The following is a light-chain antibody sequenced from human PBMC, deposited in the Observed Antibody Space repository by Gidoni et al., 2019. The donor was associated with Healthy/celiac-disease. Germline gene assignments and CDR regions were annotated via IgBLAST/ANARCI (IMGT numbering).Light chain of an antibody. CDR1: QSISSY. CDR3: QQSYSTLIT. V-gene: IGKV1-39*01. Sequence: DIQMTQSPSSLSASVGDRVTITCRASQSISSYLNWYQQKPGKAPKLQIYAASSLQSGVPSRFSGSGSGTDFTLTISSLQPEDFATYYCQQSYSTLITFXQXTRLEIK. J-gene: IGKJ5*01. CDR2: AAS.